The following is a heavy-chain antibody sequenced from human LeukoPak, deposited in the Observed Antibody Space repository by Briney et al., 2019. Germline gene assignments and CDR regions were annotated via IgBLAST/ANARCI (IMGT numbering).Heavy chain of an antibody. D-gene: IGHD3-22*01. CDR3: ARLTGYDSSGLYYYYMDV. CDR1: GGSISSYY. V-gene: IGHV4-59*08. Sequence: SETLSLTCTVPGGSISSYYWSWIRQPPGEGLEWVGYIYYSESTNYNPSLKSRVTISVDTSKNQFSLKLSSVTAADTAVYYCARLTGYDSSGLYYYYMDVWGKGTTVTVSS. CDR2: IYYSEST. J-gene: IGHJ6*03.